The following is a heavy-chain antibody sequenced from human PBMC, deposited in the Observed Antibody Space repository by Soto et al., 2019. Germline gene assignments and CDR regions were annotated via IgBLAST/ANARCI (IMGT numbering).Heavy chain of an antibody. Sequence: GGSLRLSCAASGFTFSSYAMHWVRQAPGKGLEWVAVISYDGSNKYYAGSVKGRFTISRDNSKNTLYLQMNSLRAEDTAVYYCARDNEAVAALDYWGQGTLVTVSS. V-gene: IGHV3-30*04. J-gene: IGHJ4*02. CDR1: GFTFSSYA. CDR2: ISYDGSNK. CDR3: ARDNEAVAALDY. D-gene: IGHD6-19*01.